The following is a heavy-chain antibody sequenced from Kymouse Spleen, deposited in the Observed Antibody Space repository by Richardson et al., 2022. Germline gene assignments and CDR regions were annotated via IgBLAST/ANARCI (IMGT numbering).Heavy chain of an antibody. CDR3: AVLLWFGELL*L*L. D-gene: IGHD3-10*01. CDR1: GYTFTSYA. J-gene: IGHJ4*02. CDR2: INAGNGNT. V-gene: IGHV1-3*01. Sequence: QVQLVQSGAEVKKPGASVKVSCKASGYTFTSYAMHWVRQAPGQRLEWMGWINAGNGNTKYSQKFQGRVTITRDTSASTAYMELSSLRSEDTAVYYCAVLLWFGELL*L*LLGPGNPGHRLL.